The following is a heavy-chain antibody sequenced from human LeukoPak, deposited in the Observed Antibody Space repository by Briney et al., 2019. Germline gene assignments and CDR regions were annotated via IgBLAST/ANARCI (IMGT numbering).Heavy chain of an antibody. D-gene: IGHD3-22*01. J-gene: IGHJ4*02. Sequence: SGKSLRLSCASSGFPFSSYGMNWVRQAPGKGLEWVAFIRFGGTTKYYADSVKGRLTVSRDDTKNTVFLQMNSLRYEDTAVYYCACTHSSPPVWGQGTLVTVSS. V-gene: IGHV3-30*02. CDR3: ACTHSSPPV. CDR1: GFPFSSYG. CDR2: IRFGGTTK.